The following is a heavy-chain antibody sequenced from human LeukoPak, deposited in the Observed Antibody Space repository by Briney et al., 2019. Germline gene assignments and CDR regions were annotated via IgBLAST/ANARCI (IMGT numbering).Heavy chain of an antibody. CDR2: IIPIFGTA. D-gene: IGHD6-13*01. CDR3: AADGDSSSWPSFFPYCYYYYMDV. CDR1: GGTFSSYA. V-gene: IGHV1-69*01. J-gene: IGHJ6*03. Sequence: SVKVSCKASGGTFSSYAISWVRQAPGQGLEWMGGIIPIFGTANYAQKFQGRVTITADESTSTAYMELSSLRSEDTAVYHCAADGDSSSWPSFFPYCYYYYMDVWGKGTTVTVSS.